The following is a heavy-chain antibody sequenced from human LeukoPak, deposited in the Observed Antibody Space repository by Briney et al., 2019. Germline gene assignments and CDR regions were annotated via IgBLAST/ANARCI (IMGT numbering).Heavy chain of an antibody. V-gene: IGHV3-30*18. CDR2: ISYDGSNK. Sequence: GGSLRLSCAASGFTFSSYGMHWVRQAPGKGLEWVAVISYDGSNKYYADSVKGRFTISRDNSKNTLYLQMNSLRAEDTAVYYCAKDLDSWGQGTLVTVSS. CDR3: AKDLDS. CDR1: GFTFSSYG. J-gene: IGHJ4*02.